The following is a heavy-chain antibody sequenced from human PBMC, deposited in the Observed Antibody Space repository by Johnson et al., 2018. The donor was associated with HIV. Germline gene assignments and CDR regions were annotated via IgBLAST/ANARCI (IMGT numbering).Heavy chain of an antibody. CDR1: GLTFSDYD. D-gene: IGHD2-15*01. CDR3: ARSPRIVVVVAATVGHAFDI. V-gene: IGHV3-11*04. J-gene: IGHJ3*02. CDR2: ISSSGSTI. Sequence: QVQLVESGGGLVKPGGSLRLSCAASGLTFSDYDMSWIRQAPGKGLEWFSYISSSGSTIYYADSVKGRFTISRDSSKNTLYLQMNSLRAEDTAVYYCARSPRIVVVVAATVGHAFDIWGQGTMVTVSS.